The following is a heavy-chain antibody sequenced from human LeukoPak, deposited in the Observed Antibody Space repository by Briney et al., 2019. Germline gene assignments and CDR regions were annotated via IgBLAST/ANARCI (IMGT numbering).Heavy chain of an antibody. CDR2: ISYDGSNK. D-gene: IGHD3-22*01. J-gene: IGHJ4*02. CDR3: AKQRDYYDSSGYYYFPGYYFDY. CDR1: GFTFSSYG. Sequence: GGSLRLSCAASGFTFSSYGMHWVRQAPGKGLEWVAVISYDGSNKYYADSVKGRFTISRDNSKNTLYLQMNSLGAEDTAVYYCAKQRDYYDSSGYYYFPGYYFDYWGQGTLVTVSS. V-gene: IGHV3-30*18.